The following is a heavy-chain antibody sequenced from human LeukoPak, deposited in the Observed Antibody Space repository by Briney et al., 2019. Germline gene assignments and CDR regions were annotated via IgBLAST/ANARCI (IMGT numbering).Heavy chain of an antibody. CDR2: IWYDGSNK. CDR3: ARDGLGIVVVAATPDNWFDP. D-gene: IGHD2-15*01. J-gene: IGHJ5*02. CDR1: GFTFSSYG. V-gene: IGHV3-33*01. Sequence: PGRSLRLSCAACGFTFSSYGMHWVRQAPGKGLEWVAVIWYDGSNKYYADSVKGRFTISRDNSKNTQYLQMNSLRAEDTAVYYCARDGLGIVVVAATPDNWFDPWGQGTLVTVSS.